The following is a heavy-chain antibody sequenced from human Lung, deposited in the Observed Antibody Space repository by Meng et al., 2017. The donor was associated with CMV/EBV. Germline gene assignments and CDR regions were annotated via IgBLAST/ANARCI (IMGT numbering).Heavy chain of an antibody. CDR2: INPSSGGT. D-gene: IGHD3-3*01. CDR1: GYTFTGYY. CDR3: ATIGGLYYDFWNY. Sequence: ASVKVSXKASGYTFTGYYMHWVRQAPGQGLEWMGWINPSSGGTNYAQKFQGRVTMTRDTSISTAYMELSSLRSDDTAVYYCATIGGLYYDFWNYWGQGTLVXVSA. J-gene: IGHJ4*02. V-gene: IGHV1-2*02.